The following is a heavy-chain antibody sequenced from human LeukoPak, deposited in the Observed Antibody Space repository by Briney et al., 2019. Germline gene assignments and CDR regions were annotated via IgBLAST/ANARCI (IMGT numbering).Heavy chain of an antibody. CDR2: INSDGSST. CDR3: ARYYYDSSGYYYSDY. D-gene: IGHD3-22*01. Sequence: GGSLRLSCAASGFTFSSYWMHWVRQAPGKGLVWVSRINSDGSSTSYADSVKGRFTISRDNAKISLYLQMNNLRAEDTAVYYCARYYYDSSGYYYSDYWGQGTLVTVSS. V-gene: IGHV3-74*01. CDR1: GFTFSSYW. J-gene: IGHJ4*02.